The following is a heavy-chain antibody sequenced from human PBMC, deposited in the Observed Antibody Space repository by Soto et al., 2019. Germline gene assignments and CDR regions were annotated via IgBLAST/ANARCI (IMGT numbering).Heavy chain of an antibody. CDR2: IIPIFGTA. CDR1: GGTFSSYA. Sequence: SVKVSCKASGGTFSSYAISWVRQAPGQGLEWMGGIIPIFGTANYAQKFQGRVTITADESTSTAYMELSSLRSEDTAVYYCGRDDSSSSFYYYYGMDVWGQGTTVTVSS. J-gene: IGHJ6*02. CDR3: GRDDSSSSFYYYYGMDV. V-gene: IGHV1-69*13. D-gene: IGHD6-6*01.